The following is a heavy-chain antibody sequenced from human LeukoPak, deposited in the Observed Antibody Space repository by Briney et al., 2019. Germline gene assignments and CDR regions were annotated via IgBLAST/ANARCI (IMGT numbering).Heavy chain of an antibody. Sequence: PSETLSLTCTVSGGSISSSSYYWGWIRQPPGKGLEWIGSIYYSGSTYYNPSLKSRVTISVDTSKNQFSLKLSSVTAADTAVYYCAREAVAGPYYFDYWGQGTLVTVSS. CDR3: AREAVAGPYYFDY. V-gene: IGHV4-39*07. CDR1: GGSISSSSYY. D-gene: IGHD6-19*01. J-gene: IGHJ4*02. CDR2: IYYSGST.